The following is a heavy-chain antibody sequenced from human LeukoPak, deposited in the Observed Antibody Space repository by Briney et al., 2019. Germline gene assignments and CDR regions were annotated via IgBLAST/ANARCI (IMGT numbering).Heavy chain of an antibody. CDR3: ARGLLRAGGDAFDI. CDR2: ISYDGSNK. Sequence: PGGALRLSCAASGFTFSSYAMHWVRQAPGKGLEWGAVISYDGSNKYYADSVKGRFTISRDNSKNTLYLQMNSLRAEDTAVYYCARGLLRAGGDAFDIWGQGTMVTVSS. CDR1: GFTFSSYA. V-gene: IGHV3-30*04. J-gene: IGHJ3*02. D-gene: IGHD3-10*01.